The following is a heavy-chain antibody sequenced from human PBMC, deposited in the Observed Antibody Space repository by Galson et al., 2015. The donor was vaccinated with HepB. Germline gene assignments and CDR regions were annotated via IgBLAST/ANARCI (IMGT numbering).Heavy chain of an antibody. CDR3: AKDNIFGAGRLVCDS. V-gene: IGHV3-23*01. CDR1: GFTFSGYA. Sequence: SLRLSCAASGFTFSGYAMTWVRQGPGKTLEWISDITAGGESTSYADSVKGRFTISRDNSKNTLYLQMNSLGDDDTAVYYCAKDNIFGAGRLVCDSWGQGTLVAVSS. D-gene: IGHD3-10*02. CDR2: ITAGGEST. J-gene: IGHJ4*02.